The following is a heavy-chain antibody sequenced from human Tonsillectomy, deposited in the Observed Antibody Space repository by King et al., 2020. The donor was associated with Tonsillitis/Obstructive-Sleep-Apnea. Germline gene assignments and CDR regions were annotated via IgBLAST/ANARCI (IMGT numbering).Heavy chain of an antibody. V-gene: IGHV4-34*01. J-gene: IGHJ4*02. CDR2: INHSGST. Sequence: VQLQQWGAGLLKPSETLSLTCAVYGGSFSGYYWSWIRQPPGKGLEWIGEINHSGSTNYNPSLKSRVTISVDTSKNQFSLKLSSVTAADTAVYYCARGRITMIPYWGQGTLVTVSS. CDR1: GGSFSGYY. CDR3: ARGRITMIPY. D-gene: IGHD3-22*01.